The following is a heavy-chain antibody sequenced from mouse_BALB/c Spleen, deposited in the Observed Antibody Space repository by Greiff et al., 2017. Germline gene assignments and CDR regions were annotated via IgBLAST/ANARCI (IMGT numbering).Heavy chain of an antibody. Sequence: VQLQQPGAELVKPGASVKLSCKASGYTFTSYWMHWVKQRPGQGLEWIGEINPSNGRTNYNEKFKSKATLTVDKSSSTAYMQLSSLTSEDSAVYYCERGGVRRLRGYAMDYWGQGTSVTVSS. V-gene: IGHV1S81*02. D-gene: IGHD1-2*01. CDR1: GYTFTSYW. CDR3: ERGGVRRLRGYAMDY. CDR2: INPSNGRT. J-gene: IGHJ4*01.